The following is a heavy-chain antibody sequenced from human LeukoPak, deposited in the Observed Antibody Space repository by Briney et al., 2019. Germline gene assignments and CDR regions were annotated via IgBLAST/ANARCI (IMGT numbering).Heavy chain of an antibody. CDR1: GFTFSSYG. J-gene: IGHJ3*02. CDR3: ARGGYCSSTSCYSVGNDAFDI. D-gene: IGHD2-2*01. V-gene: IGHV3-30*02. Sequence: GGSLRLSCAASGFTFSSYGMHWVRQAPGKGLEWVAFIRYDGSNKYYADSVKGRFTISRDNSKNTLYLQMNSLRAEDTAVYYCARGGYCSSTSCYSVGNDAFDIWGQGTMVTVSS. CDR2: IRYDGSNK.